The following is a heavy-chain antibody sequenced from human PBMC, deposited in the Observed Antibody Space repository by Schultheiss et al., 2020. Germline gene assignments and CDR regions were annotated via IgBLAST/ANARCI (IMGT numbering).Heavy chain of an antibody. CDR1: AFTFSIYT. CDR2: INGDGSST. V-gene: IGHV3-74*03. Sequence: GGSLRLSCAASAFTFSIYTMTWVRQDPGKGLAWVSRINGDGSSTTYADSVKGRFTISRDNAKNTLYLQMNSLRAEDTAVYYCGRMGGYYYGMDVWGQGTTVTVSS. D-gene: IGHD2-15*01. J-gene: IGHJ6*02. CDR3: GRMGGYYYGMDV.